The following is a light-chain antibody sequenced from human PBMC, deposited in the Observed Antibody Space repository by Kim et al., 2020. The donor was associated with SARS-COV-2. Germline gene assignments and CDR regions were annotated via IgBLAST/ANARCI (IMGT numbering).Light chain of an antibody. CDR1: SSDVGGYNY. CDR2: DVS. CDR3: CSYAGSYTNYV. Sequence: QSVTVSCTGTSSDVGGYNYVSWYQQHPGKAPKVMIYDVSKRPSGVPARFSGSKSGNTASLTISGLQAEDEADYYSCSYAGSYTNYVFGTGTKVTVL. V-gene: IGLV2-11*01. J-gene: IGLJ1*01.